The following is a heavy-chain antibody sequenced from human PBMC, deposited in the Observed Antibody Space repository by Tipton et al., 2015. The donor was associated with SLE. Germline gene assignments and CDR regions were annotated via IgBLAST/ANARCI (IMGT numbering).Heavy chain of an antibody. CDR2: IYYSGST. V-gene: IGHV4-59*12. CDR3: ARVGITMVRGVSRALPFDI. CDR1: GGSISSYY. Sequence: TLSLTCTVSGGSISSYYWSWIRQPPGKGLEWIGYIYYSGSTNYNPSLKSRVTISVDTSKNQFSLQLNSVTPEDTAVYYCARVGITMVRGVSRALPFDIWGQGTMVTVSS. D-gene: IGHD3-10*01. J-gene: IGHJ3*02.